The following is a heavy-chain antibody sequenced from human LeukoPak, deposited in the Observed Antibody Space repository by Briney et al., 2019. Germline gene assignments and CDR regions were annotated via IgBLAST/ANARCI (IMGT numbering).Heavy chain of an antibody. D-gene: IGHD3-22*01. Sequence: SETLSLTCVVSDYSISSGYHWGWIRQPPGKGLEWIGTIYHSGRSYYNPSLRSRVIISVDTSKNQFSLKVNSVTAADTAVYYCAREYYDSSGYYSSWFDPWGQGTLVTVSS. CDR1: DYSISSGYH. J-gene: IGHJ5*02. CDR2: IYHSGRS. CDR3: AREYYDSSGYYSSWFDP. V-gene: IGHV4-38-2*02.